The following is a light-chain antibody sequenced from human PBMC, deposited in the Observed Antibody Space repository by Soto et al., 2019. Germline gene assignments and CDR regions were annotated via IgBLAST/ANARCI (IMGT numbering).Light chain of an antibody. CDR2: DNS. Sequence: QSVLTQPPSVSGAPGQRVTISCPGSSSNIGAGYDVHWYQQLPGRAPKLLIYDNSNRPSGVPDRFSGSKSGTSGSLAITGLQAEDEADYYCQSYDTSLSGSCVFGSGTKLTVL. CDR3: QSYDTSLSGSCV. CDR1: SSNIGAGYD. J-gene: IGLJ1*01. V-gene: IGLV1-40*01.